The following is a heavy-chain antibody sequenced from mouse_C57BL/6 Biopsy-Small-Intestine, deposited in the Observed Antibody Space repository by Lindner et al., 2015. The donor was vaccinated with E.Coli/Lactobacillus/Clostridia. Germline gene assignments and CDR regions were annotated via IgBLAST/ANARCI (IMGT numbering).Heavy chain of an antibody. CDR2: INPGGNYT. J-gene: IGHJ2*01. D-gene: IGHD2-12*01. CDR1: GYTFTSYT. Sequence: VQLQESGAELARPGASVKMSCKASGYTFTSYTIHWVKQRPGQGLEWIGYINPGGNYTKYNQNFKDKATLTADTSSNTAYMQLSSLTSDDSAVYYCARRNSPDYWGQGTILIVSS. CDR3: ARRNSPDY. V-gene: IGHV1-4*01.